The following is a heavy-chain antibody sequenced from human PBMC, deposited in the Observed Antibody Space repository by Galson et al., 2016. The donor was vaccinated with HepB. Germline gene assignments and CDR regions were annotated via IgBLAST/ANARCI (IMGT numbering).Heavy chain of an antibody. CDR1: GFTFSNYA. CDR2: LTSYTEGGIT. Sequence: SLRLSCAASGFTFSNYAMHWVRQAPGKGLEWVGRLTSYTEGGITDYAAPVKGRFTITRDESKNTLYLQMNSLKTEDTAVYHCTTASVRWSYWGWGTVATVSS. V-gene: IGHV3-15*01. D-gene: IGHD4-23*01. J-gene: IGHJ4*02. CDR3: TTASVRWSY.